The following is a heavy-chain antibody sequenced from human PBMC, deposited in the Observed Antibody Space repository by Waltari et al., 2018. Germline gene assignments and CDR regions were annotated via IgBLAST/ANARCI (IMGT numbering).Heavy chain of an antibody. D-gene: IGHD2-15*01. CDR2: VDPEDGET. J-gene: IGHJ4*02. Sequence: EVQLVQSGAEVKKPGATVKISCKASGYTFPASYMHWVQQAPGKGLEWMGRVDPEDGETIYAEKFQGRVTITADTSTDTAYMELSSLRSEDTAVYYCATDSGGSSLSLGGYWGQGTLVTVSS. CDR3: ATDSGGSSLSLGGY. V-gene: IGHV1-69-2*01. CDR1: GYTFPASY.